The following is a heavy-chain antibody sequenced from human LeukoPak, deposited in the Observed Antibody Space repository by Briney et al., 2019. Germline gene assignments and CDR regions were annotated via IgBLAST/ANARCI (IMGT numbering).Heavy chain of an antibody. CDR1: GYTFSDHY. J-gene: IGHJ4*02. D-gene: IGHD1-26*01. Sequence: ASVKVSCKASGYTFSDHYMHWVRQAPGQGLEWMGYISPNSGNTGYAQKFQGRVTMTRNTSISTAYMELSSLRSEDTAVYYCARGRSYYSGAPDYWGQGTLVTVSS. CDR2: ISPNSGNT. CDR3: ARGRSYYSGAPDY. V-gene: IGHV1-8*02.